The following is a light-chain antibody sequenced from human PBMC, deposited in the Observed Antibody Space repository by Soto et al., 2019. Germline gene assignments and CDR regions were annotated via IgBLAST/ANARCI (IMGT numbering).Light chain of an antibody. Sequence: IVLTQSPGTLSLSPVERATLSCRASQTVPKSYLAWYQQRPGQAPRLLIYDASNRATGIPDRFSGSESGTDFTLTISHLEPEDFAVYYCHQYAWSPLTFGQGTRLEIK. CDR2: DAS. V-gene: IGKV3-20*01. CDR1: QTVPKSY. J-gene: IGKJ5*01. CDR3: HQYAWSPLT.